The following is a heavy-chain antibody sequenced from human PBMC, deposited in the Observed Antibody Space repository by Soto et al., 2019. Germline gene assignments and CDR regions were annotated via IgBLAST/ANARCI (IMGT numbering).Heavy chain of an antibody. J-gene: IGHJ4*02. V-gene: IGHV4-39*02. CDR3: ASLRGYSYGNIAY. D-gene: IGHD5-18*01. Sequence: QLQLQESGPGLVKPSETLSLTCTVSGGSISRSSYYWGWIRQPPGTGLEWIGSIHYSGSTYYNPSLQMQGTISVATSKTHFSLKLSSVTAADPAVYYCASLRGYSYGNIAYWGQGTLVTVSS. CDR2: IHYSGST. CDR1: GGSISRSSYY.